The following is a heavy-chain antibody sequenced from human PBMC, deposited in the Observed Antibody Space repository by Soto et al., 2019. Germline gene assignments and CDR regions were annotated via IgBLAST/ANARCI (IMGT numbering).Heavy chain of an antibody. Sequence: ASVKVSCKASGVTFSNYGFCWVRQAPGQGLEWMGGIIPLSGTTNFAEKFQGRVTMTTDTYASTVHMELSSLRSEDTAVYFCARDSSASATSYSFDYWGQGTLVTVSS. V-gene: IGHV1-69*05. D-gene: IGHD3-10*01. J-gene: IGHJ4*02. CDR2: IIPLSGTT. CDR3: ARDSSASATSYSFDY. CDR1: GVTFSNYG.